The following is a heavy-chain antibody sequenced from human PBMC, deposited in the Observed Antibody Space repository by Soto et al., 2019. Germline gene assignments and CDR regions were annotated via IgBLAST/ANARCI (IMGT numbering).Heavy chain of an antibody. V-gene: IGHV3-15*07. J-gene: IGHJ6*02. D-gene: IGHD4-17*01. CDR1: GFTFSNAW. CDR3: TTDPYGDSPIYDYYGMDV. Sequence: EVQLVEPGGGLVQPGGSLRLSCAASGFTFSNAWMNWVRPAPGKGLVWVGRIKSKTDGGTTDYAAPVKGRFTISRDDSKNTLYLQMNSLKTEDTAVYYCTTDPYGDSPIYDYYGMDVWGQGTTVTVS. CDR2: IKSKTDGGTT.